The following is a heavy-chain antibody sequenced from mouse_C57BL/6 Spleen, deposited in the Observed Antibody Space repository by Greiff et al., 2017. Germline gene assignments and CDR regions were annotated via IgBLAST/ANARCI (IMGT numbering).Heavy chain of an antibody. V-gene: IGHV5-17*01. CDR2: ISSGSSTI. CDR1: GFTFSDYG. CDR3: AHGGYAMDY. J-gene: IGHJ4*01. Sequence: EVMLVESGGGLVKPGGSLKLSCAASGFTFSDYGMHWVRQAPEKWLEWVAYISSGSSTIYYADTVKGRFTISGDNAKNTLFLQMTSLRSEDTAMYYCAHGGYAMDYWGQGTSVTVSS.